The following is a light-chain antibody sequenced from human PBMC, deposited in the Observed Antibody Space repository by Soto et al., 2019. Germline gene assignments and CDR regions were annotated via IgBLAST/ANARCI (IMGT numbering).Light chain of an antibody. CDR2: AAS. Sequence: DIQMTQSPSSLSASVGDRVTITCRASQAISTYLAWYQQKPGKVPKLLIYAASTLQSGVPSRFSGSGSGTDVTLTISSLQPEDVATYYCQKYNGVPLTFGGGTKVEIK. J-gene: IGKJ4*01. CDR3: QKYNGVPLT. V-gene: IGKV1-27*01. CDR1: QAISTY.